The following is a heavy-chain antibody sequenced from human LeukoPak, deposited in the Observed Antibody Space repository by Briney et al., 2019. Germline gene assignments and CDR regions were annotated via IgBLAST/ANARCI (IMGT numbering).Heavy chain of an antibody. V-gene: IGHV3-23*01. CDR1: GFIFTHYG. J-gene: IGHJ4*02. CDR2: LISSGAST. Sequence: GGSLRLSCAASGFIFTHYGMNWVRQAPGKGLEWVAGLISSGASTYYADSVKGRFTVSRDNSKKVVYLQINSLTAEDTAIYYCGRDSRWAQPDYWGQGTLVTVSS. D-gene: IGHD5-24*01. CDR3: GRDSRWAQPDY.